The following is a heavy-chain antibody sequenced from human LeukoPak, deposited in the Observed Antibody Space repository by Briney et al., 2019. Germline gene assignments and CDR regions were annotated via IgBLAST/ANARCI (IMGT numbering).Heavy chain of an antibody. D-gene: IGHD6-19*01. CDR3: ARGVAVTDPFDY. Sequence: GGSLRLSCAASGFTFSSYAMSWVRQAPGRGLEWVSSITGSSSYIYYADSLKGRFTISRDNAKNSLYLQMNSLRAEDTAVYYCARGVAVTDPFDYWGQGTLVTVSS. J-gene: IGHJ4*02. CDR1: GFTFSSYA. V-gene: IGHV3-21*01. CDR2: ITGSSSYI.